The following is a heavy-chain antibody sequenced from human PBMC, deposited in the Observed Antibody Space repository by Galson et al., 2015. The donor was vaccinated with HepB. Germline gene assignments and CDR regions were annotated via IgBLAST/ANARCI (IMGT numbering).Heavy chain of an antibody. CDR1: GFTFSRHT. Sequence: SLRLSCAASGFTFSRHTMSWVRQTPGQGLQWISYVSTNGATIHYADSVQGRFTVARDNAKNTMFLQMNSLRAEDTAEYYCATVLFGSGDYWTFEIWGQGTLVTVSS. CDR2: VSTNGATI. CDR3: ATVLFGSGDYWTFEI. J-gene: IGHJ3*02. D-gene: IGHD3-22*01. V-gene: IGHV3-48*04.